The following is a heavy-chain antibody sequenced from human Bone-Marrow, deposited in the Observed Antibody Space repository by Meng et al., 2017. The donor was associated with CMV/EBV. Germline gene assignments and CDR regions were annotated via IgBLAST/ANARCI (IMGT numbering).Heavy chain of an antibody. CDR3: AKIVEALEVRPGGYYFDY. J-gene: IGHJ4*02. V-gene: IGHV3-30*02. CDR2: IRFDGSNK. CDR1: GFTFSSYA. D-gene: IGHD6-6*01. Sequence: GGSLRLSCAASGFTFSSYAMSWVRQAPGKGLEWVTFIRFDGSNKYYADSVKGRFTISRDNSKNTLYLQMNSLRAEDTALYYCAKIVEALEVRPGGYYFDYWGQGTLVTVSS.